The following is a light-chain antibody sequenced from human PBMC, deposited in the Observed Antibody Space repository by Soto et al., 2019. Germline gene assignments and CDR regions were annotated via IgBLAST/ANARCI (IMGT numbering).Light chain of an antibody. CDR3: QPANSSPIT. Sequence: DIQMSQSPSSGSASVGDRPTVTCRASQCISSWLAWYQQKPGKAPKLLIYAASSLQSGVPSRFSGSGSGTDFTLTLSSLQPEDFPTYYCQPANSSPITFGQGTRLEIK. CDR2: AAS. CDR1: QCISSW. J-gene: IGKJ5*01. V-gene: IGKV1-12*01.